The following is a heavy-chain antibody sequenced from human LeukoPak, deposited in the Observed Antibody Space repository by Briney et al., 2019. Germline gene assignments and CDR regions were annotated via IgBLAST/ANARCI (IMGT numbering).Heavy chain of an antibody. CDR2: ISYDGSNK. D-gene: IGHD3-10*01. CDR1: GFTFSSYA. V-gene: IGHV3-30*04. CDR3: ARASYGSGYYFDY. J-gene: IGHJ4*02. Sequence: GGSLRPSCAASGFTFSSYAMHWVRQAPGKGLERVALISYDGSNKYYADSVKGRFTISRDNSKNTLYLQMNRLRAEDTAVYYCARASYGSGYYFDYWGQGTLVTVSS.